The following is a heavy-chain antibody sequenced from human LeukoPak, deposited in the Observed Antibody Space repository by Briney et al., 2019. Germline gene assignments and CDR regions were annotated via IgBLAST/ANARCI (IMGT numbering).Heavy chain of an antibody. CDR2: ISAYNGNT. D-gene: IGHD6-13*01. CDR3: ASFPNAAAGPDYYYYGMDV. Sequence: ASVKVSCKASGYTFTSCGISWVRQAPGQGLEWMGWISAYNGNTNYAQKLQGRVTMTTDTSTSTAYMELRSLRSDDTAVYYCASFPNAAAGPDYYYYGMDVWGQGTTVTVSS. J-gene: IGHJ6*02. CDR1: GYTFTSCG. V-gene: IGHV1-18*01.